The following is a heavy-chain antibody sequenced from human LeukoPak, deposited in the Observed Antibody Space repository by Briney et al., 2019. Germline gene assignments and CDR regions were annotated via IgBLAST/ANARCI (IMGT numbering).Heavy chain of an antibody. V-gene: IGHV4-34*01. J-gene: IGHJ4*02. Sequence: MPSETLSLTCAVYGGSFSGYYWSWIRQPPGKGLEWIGEINHSGSTNYNPSLKSRVTISVDTSKNQFSLKLSSVTAADTAVYYCARGAGRTGTTLMGYWGQGTLVTVSS. CDR3: ARGAGRTGTTLMGY. CDR1: GGSFSGYY. CDR2: INHSGST. D-gene: IGHD1-7*01.